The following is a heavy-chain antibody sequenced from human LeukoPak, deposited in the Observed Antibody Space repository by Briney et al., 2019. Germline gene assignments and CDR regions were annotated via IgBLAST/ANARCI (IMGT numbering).Heavy chain of an antibody. CDR2: ISSSSTYT. Sequence: PGGSLRLSCAASGFTFSDYYMSWIRQAPGKGLEWVSFISSSSTYTGYADSVKGRSTISRDNAKNSLSLQMNNLRAEDTAVYYCARAPAGSMVSFDYWGQGTLVTVSS. CDR3: ARAPAGSMVSFDY. J-gene: IGHJ4*02. D-gene: IGHD5-18*01. V-gene: IGHV3-11*06. CDR1: GFTFSDYY.